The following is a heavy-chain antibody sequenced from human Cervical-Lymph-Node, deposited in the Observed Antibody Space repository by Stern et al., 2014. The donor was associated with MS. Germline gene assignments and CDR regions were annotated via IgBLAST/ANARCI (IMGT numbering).Heavy chain of an antibody. D-gene: IGHD6-19*01. CDR1: GSTFSTSW. Sequence: EVQLVESGGGLVQPGGSQRLSCVASGSTFSTSWMSWVRQAPGKGLEWVANIKRDGSETYYLDSATCRFTISRDNAKSSLYLEMNSLRAEDTAVYYCTRFLQSGWSDLFDSWGRGTLVTVSS. J-gene: IGHJ5*01. CDR3: TRFLQSGWSDLFDS. CDR2: IKRDGSET. V-gene: IGHV3-7*01.